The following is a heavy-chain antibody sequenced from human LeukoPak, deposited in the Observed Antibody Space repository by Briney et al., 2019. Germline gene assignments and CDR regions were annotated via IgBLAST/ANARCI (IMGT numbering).Heavy chain of an antibody. J-gene: IGHJ4*02. Sequence: PSETLSLTCTVSGGSISNNNHYWGWIRQPPGKGLEWVSSISSSSSYIYYADSVKGRFTISRDNAKNSLYLQMNSLRAEDTAVYYCARVWQGFDYWGQGTLVTVSS. CDR2: ISSSSSYI. CDR1: GGSISNNN. D-gene: IGHD3-16*01. CDR3: ARVWQGFDY. V-gene: IGHV3-21*01.